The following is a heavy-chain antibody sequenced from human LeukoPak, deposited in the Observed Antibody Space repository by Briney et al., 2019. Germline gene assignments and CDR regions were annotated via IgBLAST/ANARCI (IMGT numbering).Heavy chain of an antibody. D-gene: IGHD5-24*01. CDR3: ARRGYNGNFLGY. CDR2: IYPGECDS. CDR1: GYSFSSDW. J-gene: IGHJ4*02. V-gene: IGHV5-51*01. Sequence: GESVQIASKVSGYSFSSDWIGWVRPMPGQGLEWMGIIYPGECDSRYSPSFQGQVTISADKSISTAYLQWSSLKASDTAVYYCARRGYNGNFLGYWGQGTLVTVSS.